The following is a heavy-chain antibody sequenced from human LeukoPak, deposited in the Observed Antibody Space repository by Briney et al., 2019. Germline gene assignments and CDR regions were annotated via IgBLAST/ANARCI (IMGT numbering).Heavy chain of an antibody. Sequence: GGSLRLSCAASGLSISDYYMSWIRQAPGEGLQWISYISSVTSAIRYADSMKGRFTMSRDNAKNSVYLQMNSLRTEDTAMYFCVSTPAIRRLNFWGQGTLVTVSS. J-gene: IGHJ4*02. D-gene: IGHD2-2*02. CDR1: GLSISDYY. V-gene: IGHV3-11*01. CDR2: ISSVTSAI. CDR3: VSTPAIRRLNF.